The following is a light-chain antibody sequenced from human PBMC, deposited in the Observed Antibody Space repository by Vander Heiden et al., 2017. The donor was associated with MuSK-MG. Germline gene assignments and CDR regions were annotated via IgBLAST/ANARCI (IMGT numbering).Light chain of an antibody. CDR1: NIGSKS. CDR2: YDR. J-gene: IGLJ2*01. V-gene: IGLV3-21*01. CDR3: QVWESSSDDVV. Sequence: SYVLTQPPSVSVAPGNTARITCGGHNIGSKSVHWYRQRPGQAPVLVIYYDRDRPSGIPERFSGSSSGSTATLTISRVEAGDEADYYCQVWESSSDDVVFGGGTKLTVL.